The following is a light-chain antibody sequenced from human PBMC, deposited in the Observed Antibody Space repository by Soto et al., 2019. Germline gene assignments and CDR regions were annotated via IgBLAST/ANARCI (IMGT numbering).Light chain of an antibody. Sequence: EIVMTQSPATLSVSPGERATLSCRASQSVSSNLAWYQQKPGQAPRLLIYGASTRATGIPARFSGSGSGTEFTFTISCLQSEDVAVYYCQQYNNWTPWTFGQGTKLEIK. J-gene: IGKJ2*02. CDR2: GAS. V-gene: IGKV3-15*01. CDR3: QQYNNWTPWT. CDR1: QSVSSN.